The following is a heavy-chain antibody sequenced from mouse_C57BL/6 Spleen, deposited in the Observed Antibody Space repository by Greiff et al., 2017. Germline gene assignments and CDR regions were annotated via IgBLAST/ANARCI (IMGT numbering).Heavy chain of an antibody. Sequence: EVKVVESGGGLVQPGGSLKLSCAASGFTFSDYYMYWVRQTPEKRLEWVAYISNGGGSTYYPDTVKGRFTLSRDNAKNTLYLQMSRLKSEDTAMYYCARHYYGGYFDVWGTGTTVTVSS. V-gene: IGHV5-12*01. CDR2: ISNGGGST. J-gene: IGHJ1*03. CDR1: GFTFSDYY. D-gene: IGHD1-1*01. CDR3: ARHYYGGYFDV.